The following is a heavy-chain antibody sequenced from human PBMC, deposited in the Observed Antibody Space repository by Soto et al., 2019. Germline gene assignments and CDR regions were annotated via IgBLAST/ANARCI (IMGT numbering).Heavy chain of an antibody. V-gene: IGHV4-31*03. CDR1: GGSISSGGYY. D-gene: IGHD2-15*01. J-gene: IGHJ5*02. CDR3: ARARLLNWFDP. Sequence: SLTCTVSGGSISSGGYYWSWIRQHPGKGLEWIGYIYYSGSTYYNPSLKSRVTIAVDTSKNQFSLKLSSVTAADTAVYYCARARLLNWFDPWGQGTLVTVSS. CDR2: IYYSGST.